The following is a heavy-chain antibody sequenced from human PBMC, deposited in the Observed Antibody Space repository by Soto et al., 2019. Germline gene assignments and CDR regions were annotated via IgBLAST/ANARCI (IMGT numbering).Heavy chain of an antibody. V-gene: IGHV1-69*01. CDR3: ARAIENPDTIFGVVKVTHYYYGMDV. J-gene: IGHJ6*02. CDR1: GGTFSSYA. D-gene: IGHD3-3*01. Sequence: QVQLVQSGAEVKKPGSSVKVSCKASGGTFSSYAISWVRQAPGQGLEWMGGIIPIFGTANYAQKFQGRVTITADESTSTAYMELSSLRSEDTAVYYCARAIENPDTIFGVVKVTHYYYGMDVWGQGTTVTVSS. CDR2: IIPIFGTA.